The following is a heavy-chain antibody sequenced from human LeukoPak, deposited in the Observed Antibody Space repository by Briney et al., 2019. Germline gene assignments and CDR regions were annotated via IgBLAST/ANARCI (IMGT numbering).Heavy chain of an antibody. V-gene: IGHV1-18*01. J-gene: IGHJ5*02. CDR3: ARDKDDREPSNWFDP. Sequence: ASVKVSCKASGYTFTSFGIIWVRQAPGQGLEWMGWISAYNGNTNYAQKLQGRVTMTTDTSTSTAYMELRSLRSDDTAVYYCARDKDDREPSNWFDPWGQGTLVTVSS. CDR2: ISAYNGNT. CDR1: GYTFTSFG. D-gene: IGHD3-22*01.